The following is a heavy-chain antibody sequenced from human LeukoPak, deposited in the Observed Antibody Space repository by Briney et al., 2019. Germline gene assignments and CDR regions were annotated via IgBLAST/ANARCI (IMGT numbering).Heavy chain of an antibody. CDR1: GGSISIYY. J-gene: IGHJ5*02. CDR3: ARASSSGWFDP. V-gene: IGHV4-59*08. D-gene: IGHD6-6*01. CDR2: IYYSGST. Sequence: SETLSLTCTVSGGSISIYYWSWIRQPPGKGLEWIGYIYYSGSTNYNPSLKSRVTISVDTSKNQFSLKLSSVTAADTAVYYCARASSSGWFDPWGQGTLVTVSS.